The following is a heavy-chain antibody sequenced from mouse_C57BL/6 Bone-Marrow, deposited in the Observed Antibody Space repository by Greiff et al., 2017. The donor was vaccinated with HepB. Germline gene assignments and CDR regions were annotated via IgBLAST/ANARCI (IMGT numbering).Heavy chain of an antibody. J-gene: IGHJ4*01. CDR1: GFTFSDYG. Sequence: EVQLVESGGGLVKPGGSLKLSCAASGFTFSDYGMHWVRQAPEKGLEWVAYISSGSSTIYYADTVKGRFTISRDNAKNTLFLQMTSLRSEDTAMYYCARLIYYGSSTYYAVDYWGQGTSVTVSS. D-gene: IGHD1-1*01. CDR3: ARLIYYGSSTYYAVDY. CDR2: ISSGSSTI. V-gene: IGHV5-17*01.